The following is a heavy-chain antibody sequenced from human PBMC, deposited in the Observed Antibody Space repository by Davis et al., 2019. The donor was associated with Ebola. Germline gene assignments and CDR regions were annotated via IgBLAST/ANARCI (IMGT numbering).Heavy chain of an antibody. CDR1: GFNFGDYP. V-gene: IGHV3-48*02. Sequence: GESLKISCAASGFNFGDYPMNWVRQAPGKGLEWIAHLRSTSSAFDYADSVKGRFTISRDNAKNSLFLQMNSLRDEGTAVYYCVRDYMWAFDSWGQGALVTVSA. CDR3: VRDYMWAFDS. CDR2: LRSTSSAF. J-gene: IGHJ4*02. D-gene: IGHD1-26*01.